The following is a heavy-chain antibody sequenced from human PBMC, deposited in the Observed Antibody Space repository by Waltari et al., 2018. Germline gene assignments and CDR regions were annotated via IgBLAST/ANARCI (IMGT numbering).Heavy chain of an antibody. J-gene: IGHJ5*02. CDR1: GYSISSGYY. CDR3: ARLEAAAGTNRFDP. Sequence: QVQLQESGPGLVKPSETLSLTCAVSGYSISSGYYWGWIRQPPGKGLEWIGSIYHSGSTYYNPSLKSRVTISVDTSKNQFSRKLSSVTAADTAVYYCARLEAAAGTNRFDPWGQGTLVTVSS. D-gene: IGHD6-13*01. CDR2: IYHSGST. V-gene: IGHV4-38-2*01.